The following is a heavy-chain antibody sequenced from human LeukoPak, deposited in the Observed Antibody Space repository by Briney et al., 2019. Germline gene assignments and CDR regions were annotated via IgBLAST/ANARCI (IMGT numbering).Heavy chain of an antibody. CDR3: ARDERSAAAGSAYYLDS. Sequence: ASVKVSCKASGYSFTNCGISWVRQAPGQGPEWMGWISGFNGNANFAPKLQDRVTLTTDASTSTAYMELRSLRSDDTAVYYCARDERSAAAGSAYYLDSWGKGTLVTVSS. V-gene: IGHV1-18*01. CDR2: ISGFNGNA. D-gene: IGHD6-13*01. J-gene: IGHJ4*02. CDR1: GYSFTNCG.